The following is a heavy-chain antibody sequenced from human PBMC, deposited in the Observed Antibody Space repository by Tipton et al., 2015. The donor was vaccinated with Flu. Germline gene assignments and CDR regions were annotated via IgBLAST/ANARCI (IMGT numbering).Heavy chain of an antibody. CDR1: GYSFTSYW. D-gene: IGHD6-13*01. CDR3: APVARGGFGSRSWPYYYYGMDV. Sequence: QLVQSGAEVKKPGESLKISCKGSGYSFTSYWIGWVRQMPGKGLEWMGIIYPGDSDTRYSPSFQGQVTISADKSISTAYLQWSSLKASDTAMYYCAPVARGGFGSRSWPYYYYGMDVWGQGTTVTVSS. CDR2: IYPGDSDT. V-gene: IGHV5-51*01. J-gene: IGHJ6*02.